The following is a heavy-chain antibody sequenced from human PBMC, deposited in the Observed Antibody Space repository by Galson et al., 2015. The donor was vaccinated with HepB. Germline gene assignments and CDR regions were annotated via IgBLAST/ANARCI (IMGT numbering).Heavy chain of an antibody. D-gene: IGHD3-10*01. CDR3: ARDSSYGSGSYWGPDAFDI. J-gene: IGHJ3*02. V-gene: IGHV3-48*02. CDR2: ISSSSSTI. CDR1: GFTFSSYA. Sequence: SLRLSCAASGFTFSSYAMHWVRQAPGKGLEWVSYISSSSSTIYYADSVKGRFTISRDNAKNSLYLQMNSLRDEDTAVYYCARDSSYGSGSYWGPDAFDIWGQGTMVTVSS.